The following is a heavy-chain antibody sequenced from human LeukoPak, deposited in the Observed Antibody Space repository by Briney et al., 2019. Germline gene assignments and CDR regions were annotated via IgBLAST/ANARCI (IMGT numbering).Heavy chain of an antibody. CDR3: ARGRNQWLIPDGYLQE. J-gene: IGHJ1*01. CDR2: ISAYSGDT. D-gene: IGHD6-19*01. CDR1: GYTFTNYG. V-gene: IGHV1-18*01. Sequence: GASVKVSCKASGYTFTNYGVNWVRHAPGQGLEGVGWISAYSGDTEYAQKFQGRVAMSTDSSTNTVYLEVRDLRSDDTAIYYCARGRNQWLIPDGYLQEWGQGTLVTVSS.